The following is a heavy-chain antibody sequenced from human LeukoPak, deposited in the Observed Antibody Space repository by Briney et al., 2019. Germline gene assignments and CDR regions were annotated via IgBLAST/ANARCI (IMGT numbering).Heavy chain of an antibody. CDR1: GGSISSYC. CDR2: IYYSGST. D-gene: IGHD6-6*01. CDR3: ARDRQLADAFDI. Sequence: QPSETLSLTYTVSGGSISSYCWSWLRQPPGKGLEWIGYIYYSGSTNYNPSLKSRVTISVDTSKNQFSLKLSSVTAADTAVYYCARDRQLADAFDIWGQGTMVTVSS. J-gene: IGHJ3*02. V-gene: IGHV4-59*01.